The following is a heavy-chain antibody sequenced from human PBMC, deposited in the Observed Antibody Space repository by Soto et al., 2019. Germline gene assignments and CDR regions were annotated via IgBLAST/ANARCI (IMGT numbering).Heavy chain of an antibody. V-gene: IGHV3-74*01. D-gene: IGHD4-4*01. CDR3: GRGLQYYYGMDV. Sequence: PGGSLILSCAASGFTFSSYWMHWVRQVPGKGLVWVSRINSDGSRISYADSVKGRFTISRDNAKNTLYLQMNSLRAEDTALYYCGRGLQYYYGMDVWGQGTTVTVSS. J-gene: IGHJ6*02. CDR1: GFTFSSYW. CDR2: INSDGSRI.